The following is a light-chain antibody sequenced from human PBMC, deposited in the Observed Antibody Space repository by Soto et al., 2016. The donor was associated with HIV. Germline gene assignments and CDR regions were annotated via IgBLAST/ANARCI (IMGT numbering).Light chain of an antibody. CDR3: QVWDSTSAHFV. CDR2: DDS. Sequence: SYELTQPPSVSVAPGQTAKITCGGNNVGSKSVHWYQQKPGQAPILILYDDSERPSGIPERFSGSNSGNTATLTISRVEAGDEADYHCQVWDSTSAHFVFGSGTRSPS. CDR1: NVGSKS. V-gene: IGLV3-21*02. J-gene: IGLJ1*01.